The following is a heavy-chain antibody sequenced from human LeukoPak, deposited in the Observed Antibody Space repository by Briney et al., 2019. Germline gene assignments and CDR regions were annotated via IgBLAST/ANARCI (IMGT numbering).Heavy chain of an antibody. CDR2: INHSGST. V-gene: IGHV4-34*01. Sequence: PSETLSLTCAVYGGSFSGYYWSWIRQPPGKGLEWIGEINHSGSTNYNPSLKSRVTISVDTSKNQFSLELSSVTAADTAVYFCARGRVSSSSWYSTYYYYFYMDVWGKGTTVTVSS. D-gene: IGHD6-13*01. J-gene: IGHJ6*03. CDR3: ARGRVSSSSWYSTYYYYFYMDV. CDR1: GGSFSGYY.